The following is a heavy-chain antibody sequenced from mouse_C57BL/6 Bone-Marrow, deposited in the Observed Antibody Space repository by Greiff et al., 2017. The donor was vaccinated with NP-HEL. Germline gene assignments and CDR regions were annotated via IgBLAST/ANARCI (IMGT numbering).Heavy chain of an antibody. Sequence: EVKLVESGPGLVKPSQSLSLTCSVTGYSITSGYYWNWIRQFPGNKLEWMGYISYDGSNNYNPSLKNRISITRDTSKNQFFLKLNSVTTEDTATYYCARLRRGVYYAMDYWGQGTSVTVSS. CDR1: GYSITSGYY. V-gene: IGHV3-6*01. CDR3: ARLRRGVYYAMDY. D-gene: IGHD2-12*01. J-gene: IGHJ4*01. CDR2: ISYDGSN.